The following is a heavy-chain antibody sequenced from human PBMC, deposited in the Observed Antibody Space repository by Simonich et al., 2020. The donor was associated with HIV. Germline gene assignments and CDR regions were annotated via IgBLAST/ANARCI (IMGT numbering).Heavy chain of an antibody. CDR2: ISNSSSYI. CDR3: ARDGRKGSSTSCSDY. CDR1: GFTFSSYR. J-gene: IGHJ4*02. V-gene: IGHV3-21*01. D-gene: IGHD2-2*01. Sequence: EVQLVESGGGLVKPGGSLRLSCAASGFTFSSYRMNWVRQAPGKGLEWVSSISNSSSYIYYADSVKGRFTISRDNAKNSLYLQRNSLRAEDTAVYYWARDGRKGSSTSCSDYWGQGTLVTVSS.